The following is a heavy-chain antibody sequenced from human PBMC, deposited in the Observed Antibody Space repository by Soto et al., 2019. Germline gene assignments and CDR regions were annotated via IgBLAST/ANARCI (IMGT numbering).Heavy chain of an antibody. Sequence: GGSLRLSCAASGFTFTSFAVSWVRQAPGKGLEWVSGIRGFSPYTFYADSVKGRFTISRDNAKNSLYLQMNSLRAEDTAVYYCARDRGYDAHDYYYNAMDVWGQGTTVTVSS. J-gene: IGHJ6*02. V-gene: IGHV3-21*01. CDR3: ARDRGYDAHDYYYNAMDV. D-gene: IGHD2-15*01. CDR2: IRGFSPYT. CDR1: GFTFTSFA.